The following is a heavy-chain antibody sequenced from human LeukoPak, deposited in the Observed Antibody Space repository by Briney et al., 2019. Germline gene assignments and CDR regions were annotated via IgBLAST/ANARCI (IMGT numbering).Heavy chain of an antibody. CDR1: GFTFSSYG. V-gene: IGHV3-30*18. CDR2: ISYDGSNK. D-gene: IGHD3-22*01. Sequence: PGGSLRLSCAASGFTFSSYGMHWVRQAPGKGLEWVAVISYDGSNKYYADSVKGRFTISRDNSKNTLYLQMNSLRAEDTAVYYCAKAANRITMTYYFDYWGQGTLVTVSS. J-gene: IGHJ4*02. CDR3: AKAANRITMTYYFDY.